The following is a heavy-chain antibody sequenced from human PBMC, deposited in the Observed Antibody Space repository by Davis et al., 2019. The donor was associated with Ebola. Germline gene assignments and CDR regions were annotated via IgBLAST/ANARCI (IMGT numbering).Heavy chain of an antibody. D-gene: IGHD1-1*01. CDR2: VSHSERER. Sequence: PGGSLRLSCAASGFIFRNYAMHWVRQAPGKGLEWVAVVSHSERERFYADSVKGRFTISRDNSENTLYRQMNSLTADDTSVYYCARAGFNEVLDYWGQGTPVTVSS. CDR3: ARAGFNEVLDY. CDR1: GFIFRNYA. J-gene: IGHJ4*02. V-gene: IGHV3-30*04.